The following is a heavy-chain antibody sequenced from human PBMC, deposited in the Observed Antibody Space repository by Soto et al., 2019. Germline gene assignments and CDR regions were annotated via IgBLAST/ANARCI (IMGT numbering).Heavy chain of an antibody. CDR2: ISYDGSNK. Sequence: QVQLVESGGGVVQPGRSLRLSCAASGFTFSSYGMHWVRQAPGKGLEWVAVISYDGSNKYYADSVKGRFTISRDNSKNTRYLQRKSLRAEDTAVYYCAKGAYYGEDYYYGMDVWGQGTTVTVSS. V-gene: IGHV3-30*18. CDR1: GFTFSSYG. J-gene: IGHJ6*02. D-gene: IGHD1-26*01. CDR3: AKGAYYGEDYYYGMDV.